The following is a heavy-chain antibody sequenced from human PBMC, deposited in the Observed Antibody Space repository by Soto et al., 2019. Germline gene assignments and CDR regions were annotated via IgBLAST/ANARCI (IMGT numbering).Heavy chain of an antibody. CDR3: ARVWGSYQAPSGGAGFDP. V-gene: IGHV5-10-1*01. Sequence: GESLKISCKGSGYTFTTYWITWVRQTPGKGLEWMGRIDPGNSYTSYNPSFQGHVTLSADMSISTAYLELGSLRSDDTAVYYCARVWGSYQAPSGGAGFDPWGQGTLVTVSS. D-gene: IGHD3-16*02. J-gene: IGHJ5*02. CDR2: IDPGNSYT. CDR1: GYTFTTYW.